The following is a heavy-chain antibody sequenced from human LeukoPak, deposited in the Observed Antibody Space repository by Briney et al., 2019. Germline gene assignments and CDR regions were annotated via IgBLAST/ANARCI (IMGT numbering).Heavy chain of an antibody. CDR3: ARHFHPAETTGGYFDL. CDR2: IIPIFGTA. D-gene: IGHD4-17*01. V-gene: IGHV1-69*01. J-gene: IGHJ2*01. Sequence: SVKVSCKASGGTFSSYAISWVRQAPGQGLEWMGGIIPIFGTANYAQKFQGRVTITADESTSTAYMELRSLRSGDTAMYYCARHFHPAETTGGYFDLWGRGTLVTVSA. CDR1: GGTFSSYA.